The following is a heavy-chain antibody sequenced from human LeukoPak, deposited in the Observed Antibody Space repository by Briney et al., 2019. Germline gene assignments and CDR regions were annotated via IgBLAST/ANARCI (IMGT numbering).Heavy chain of an antibody. D-gene: IGHD4-17*01. V-gene: IGHV4-34*01. CDR3: ARGLARPSTVYWYFAL. CDR2: INHSGRT. CDR1: GGSFSGYY. Sequence: SETLSLTCAVYGGSFSGYYWSWIRQPPGKGLEWIGEINHSGRTNYNPSLKSRVTISVDTPKNQFTLKLSSVTAADTAVYYCARGLARPSTVYWYFALWGRGPLVPVSS. J-gene: IGHJ2*01.